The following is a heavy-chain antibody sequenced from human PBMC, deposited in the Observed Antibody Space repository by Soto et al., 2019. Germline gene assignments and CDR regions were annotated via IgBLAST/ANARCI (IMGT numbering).Heavy chain of an antibody. CDR2: IDPSDSYT. J-gene: IGHJ3*02. CDR3: ARRXYYYDSSGPLVLDAFDR. D-gene: IGHD3-22*01. V-gene: IGHV5-10-1*01. Sequence: GESLKISCKGSGYSFTIYWISWVRQMPGKGLEWMGRIDPSDSYTNYSPSFQGHVTISADKSISTAYLQWSSLKASDTAMYYCARRXYYYDSSGPLVLDAFDRWGQGTMLTVSS. CDR1: GYSFTIYW.